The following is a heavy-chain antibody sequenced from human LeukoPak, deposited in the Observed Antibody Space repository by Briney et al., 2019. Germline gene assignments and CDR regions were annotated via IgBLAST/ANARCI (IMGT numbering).Heavy chain of an antibody. J-gene: IGHJ4*02. CDR2: ISSSGGST. CDR3: AKANRGFAEHFDC. D-gene: IGHD3-10*01. Sequence: PGGSLRLSCVASGFTFSSYAMSWVRQAPGKGLEWVSAISSSGGSTYYADSVKGRFTISRDNSKNTLSLRMNSPKAEDTAVYYCAKANRGFAEHFDCWGQGTLVTVSS. V-gene: IGHV3-23*01. CDR1: GFTFSSYA.